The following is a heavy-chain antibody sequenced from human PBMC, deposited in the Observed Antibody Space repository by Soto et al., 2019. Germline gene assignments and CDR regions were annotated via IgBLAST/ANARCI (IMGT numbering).Heavy chain of an antibody. CDR1: GFTFRSYA. J-gene: IGHJ4*02. CDR2: ISYDGSNK. D-gene: IGHD2-15*01. V-gene: IGHV3-30-3*01. Sequence: QVQLVESGGGVVQPGRSLRLSCAASGFTFRSYAMHWVRQAPGKGLEWVAVISYDGSNKYYADSVKGRFTISRDNSKNTLYLQMNSLRAEDTAVYYCARSVVVVAATSFVDYWGQGTLVTVSS. CDR3: ARSVVVVAATSFVDY.